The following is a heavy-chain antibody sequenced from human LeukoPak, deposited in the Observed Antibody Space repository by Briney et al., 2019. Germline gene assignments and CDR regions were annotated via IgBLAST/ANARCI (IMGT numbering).Heavy chain of an antibody. CDR2: IYDSGST. J-gene: IGHJ3*02. Sequence: PSETLSLTCTVSGASISSGGYYWSWVRQPPGKGLGWIGYIYDSGSTYYNPSLKSRVTISVDRSKNQFSLKLSSVTAADTAVYYCARDRERSDYVWGSYRPGAFDIWGQGTMVTVSS. V-gene: IGHV4-30-2*01. CDR3: ARDRERSDYVWGSYRPGAFDI. D-gene: IGHD3-16*02. CDR1: GASISSGGYY.